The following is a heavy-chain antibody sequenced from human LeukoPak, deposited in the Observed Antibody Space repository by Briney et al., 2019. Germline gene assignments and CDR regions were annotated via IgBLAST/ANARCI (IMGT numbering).Heavy chain of an antibody. J-gene: IGHJ4*02. CDR3: ARSSLIVVVPAASYYFDY. CDR2: INPNSGGT. CDR1: GYTFTGYY. D-gene: IGHD2-2*01. Sequence: ASVKVSCKASGYTFTGYYVHWVRQAPGQGLEWMGWINPNSGGTNYAQKFQGRVTMTRDTSISTAYMELSRLRSDDTAVYYCARSSLIVVVPAASYYFDYWGQGTLVTVSS. V-gene: IGHV1-2*02.